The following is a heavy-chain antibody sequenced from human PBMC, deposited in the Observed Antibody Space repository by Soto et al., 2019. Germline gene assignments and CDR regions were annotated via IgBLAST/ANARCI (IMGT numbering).Heavy chain of an antibody. CDR1: GGSISSYY. V-gene: IGHV4-4*07. J-gene: IGHJ6*02. D-gene: IGHD3-3*01. Sequence: SETLSLTCTVSGGSISSYYWSWIRQPAGKGLEWIGRIYTSGGTNYNPSLKSRVTMSGDTSKKQFSLKLSSVTAADTAVYYCARGLGTYYDFWSGYPEYYYYGMDVWGQGTTVTVSS. CDR2: IYTSGGT. CDR3: ARGLGTYYDFWSGYPEYYYYGMDV.